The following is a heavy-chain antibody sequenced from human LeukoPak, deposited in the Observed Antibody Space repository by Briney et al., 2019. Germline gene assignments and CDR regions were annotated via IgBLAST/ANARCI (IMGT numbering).Heavy chain of an antibody. D-gene: IGHD5-12*01. J-gene: IGHJ4*02. V-gene: IGHV3-7*01. CDR3: ARISSGYDWEPDY. CDR2: IKEDGSEK. Sequence: GGSLRISCAASGFTFSNYYMSWVRQAPGKGLEWVANIKEDGSEKYYVDSVKGRFTISRDNAKNSLYLQMSSLRAEDTAVYYCARISSGYDWEPDYWGQGTLVTVSS. CDR1: GFTFSNYY.